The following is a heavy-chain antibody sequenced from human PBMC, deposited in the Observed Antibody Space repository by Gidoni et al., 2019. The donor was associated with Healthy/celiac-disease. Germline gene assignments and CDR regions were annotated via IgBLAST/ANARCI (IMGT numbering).Heavy chain of an antibody. Sequence: QVQLQESGPGLVKPSQTLSLTCTVSGGSISSGSYYWSWIRQPAGKGLEWIGRIYTSGSTNYNPSLKSRVTISVDTSKNQFSLKLSSVTAADTAVYYCARDGMEESFYDSSGYYYVGLDYWGQGTLVTVSS. J-gene: IGHJ4*02. CDR2: IYTSGST. D-gene: IGHD3-22*01. CDR3: ARDGMEESFYDSSGYYYVGLDY. CDR1: GGSISSGSYY. V-gene: IGHV4-61*02.